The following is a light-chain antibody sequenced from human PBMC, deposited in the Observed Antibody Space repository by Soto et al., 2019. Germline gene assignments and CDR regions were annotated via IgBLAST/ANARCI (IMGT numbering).Light chain of an antibody. CDR1: QSISSY. Sequence: DIQVTQSPSSLSASVGDRVTITCRPSQSISSYLNWYQQKPGKAPKLLIYAASSLQSGVPSRFSGSGSGTDFTLTISSLQPEDFATYYCQQSYSPRFTFGGGTKVDIK. J-gene: IGKJ4*01. CDR2: AAS. CDR3: QQSYSPRFT. V-gene: IGKV1-39*01.